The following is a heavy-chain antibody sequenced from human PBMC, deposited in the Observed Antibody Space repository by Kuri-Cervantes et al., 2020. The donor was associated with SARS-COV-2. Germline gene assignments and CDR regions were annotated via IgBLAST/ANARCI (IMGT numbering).Heavy chain of an antibody. J-gene: IGHJ4*02. CDR1: GGSFSGYY. Sequence: SETLSLTCAVYGGSFSGYYWSWIRQPPGKGLEWIGEINHSGSTNYNPSLKSRVTISVDTSKNQFSLKLSSVTAADTAVYYCARRSLSFWGGYRSHFDYWGQGTLVTVSS. CDR2: INHSGST. V-gene: IGHV4-34*01. D-gene: IGHD3-16*02. CDR3: ARRSLSFWGGYRSHFDY.